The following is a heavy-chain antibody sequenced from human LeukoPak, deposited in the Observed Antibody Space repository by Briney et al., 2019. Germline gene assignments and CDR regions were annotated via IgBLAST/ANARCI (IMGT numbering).Heavy chain of an antibody. CDR3: ARDPPAGSGPIISIAFDI. D-gene: IGHD3-10*01. J-gene: IGHJ3*02. CDR2: IYYSGST. CDR1: GGSISSGGYY. Sequence: SETLSLTCTVSGGSISSGGYYWSWIRQHPGKGLEWIGYIYYSGSTYYNPSLKSRVTISVDTSKNQFSLKLSSVTAADTAVYYCARDPPAGSGPIISIAFDIWGQGTMVTVSS. V-gene: IGHV4-31*03.